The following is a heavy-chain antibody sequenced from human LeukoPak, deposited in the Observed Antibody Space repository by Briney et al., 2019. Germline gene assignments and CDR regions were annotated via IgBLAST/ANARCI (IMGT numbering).Heavy chain of an antibody. CDR1: GFTFSSYA. CDR2: ISSSSSFI. CDR3: ARTVTGISD. J-gene: IGHJ4*02. Sequence: PGGSLRLSCAASGFTFSSYAMHWVRQAPGKGLEWVSCISSSSSFIYYADSVKGRFTISRDNAKNSLFLQMNSLRVEDTAVYYCARTVTGISDWGQGTLVTVSS. V-gene: IGHV3-21*01. D-gene: IGHD4-17*01.